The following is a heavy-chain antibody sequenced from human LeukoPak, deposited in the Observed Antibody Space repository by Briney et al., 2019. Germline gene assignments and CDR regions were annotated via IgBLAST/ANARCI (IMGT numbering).Heavy chain of an antibody. CDR1: GGSISSSNYY. D-gene: IGHD1-26*01. Sequence: PSETLSLTCTVSGGSISSSNYYWGCFRQPPGKGLEWIGSIYYSGSTYYTPSLKSRATISVDTSKNQFSLKLSSVTAADTAVYYCARPDSGTYVARAFDIWGQGTLVSVSS. CDR3: ARPDSGTYVARAFDI. CDR2: IYYSGST. J-gene: IGHJ3*02. V-gene: IGHV4-39*01.